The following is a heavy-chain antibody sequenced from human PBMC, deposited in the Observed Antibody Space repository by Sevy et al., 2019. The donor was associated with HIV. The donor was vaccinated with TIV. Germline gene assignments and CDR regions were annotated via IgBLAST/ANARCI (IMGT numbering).Heavy chain of an antibody. CDR1: GFTFSGSA. J-gene: IGHJ4*02. CDR3: TTFFGARNY. Sequence: GESLKISCAASGFTFSGSAMHWVRQASGKGLEWVGRIRSKANSYATAYAASVKGRFTISRDDSKNTAYLQMNSLKTEDTAVYYCTTFFGARNYWGQGTLVTVSS. V-gene: IGHV3-73*01. CDR2: IRSKANSYAT. D-gene: IGHD3-3*01.